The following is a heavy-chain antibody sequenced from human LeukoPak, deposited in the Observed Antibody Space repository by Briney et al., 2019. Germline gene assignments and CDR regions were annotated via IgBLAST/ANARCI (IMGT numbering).Heavy chain of an antibody. V-gene: IGHV4-59*12. Sequence: SETLSLTCTVSGGSISSYYWSWIRQPPGRGLEWIGYIHYTGSTNYKSSLKSRVTISVDKSKNQFSLKLSSVTAADTAVYYCARVGYLGPGYWGQGTLVTVSS. D-gene: IGHD5-18*01. J-gene: IGHJ4*02. CDR3: ARVGYLGPGY. CDR1: GGSISSYY. CDR2: IHYTGST.